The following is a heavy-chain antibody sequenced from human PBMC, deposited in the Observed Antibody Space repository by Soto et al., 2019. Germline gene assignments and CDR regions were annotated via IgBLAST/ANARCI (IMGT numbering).Heavy chain of an antibody. CDR2: ISSNSNYI. Sequence: GGSLRLSCADSGLTFSAYSMNWVRQAPGKGLEWVSYISSNSNYIYYADSVKGRFTISRDNAKNSLYLQMNRLRAEDTAVYYCARDMRPNSYGHREFDYWGQGTLVTVSS. V-gene: IGHV3-21*01. J-gene: IGHJ4*02. CDR3: ARDMRPNSYGHREFDY. D-gene: IGHD5-18*01. CDR1: GLTFSAYS.